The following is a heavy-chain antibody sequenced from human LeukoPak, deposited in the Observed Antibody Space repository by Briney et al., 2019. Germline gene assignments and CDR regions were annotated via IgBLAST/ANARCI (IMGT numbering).Heavy chain of an antibody. V-gene: IGHV4-59*01. Sequence: SETLSLTCTVSGGSISTYYWSWIRQPPGKGLEWIGYIYYTGSTSYNPSLKSRVTTSLDASKYQFSLELNSVTPADTAVYYCARGGNYWPQWWFDSWGRGTVVSVSS. CDR3: ARGGNYWPQWWFDS. CDR2: IYYTGST. CDR1: GGSISTYY. D-gene: IGHD1-26*01. J-gene: IGHJ5*01.